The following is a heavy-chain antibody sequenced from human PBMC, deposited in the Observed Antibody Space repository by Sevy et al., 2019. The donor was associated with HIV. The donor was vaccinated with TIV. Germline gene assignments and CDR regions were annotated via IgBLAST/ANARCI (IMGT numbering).Heavy chain of an antibody. Sequence: GGSLRLSCIASGFSLNKYAMHWVRQAPGKGLEWIGFISYDGRKKDYADSVKGRVTISRDDSKNTLYLQLDSLRGEDTAVYYCARDPYIGDYVLLFDYWGQGTLVTVSS. D-gene: IGHD4-17*01. J-gene: IGHJ4*02. V-gene: IGHV3-30*04. CDR3: ARDPYIGDYVLLFDY. CDR2: ISYDGRKK. CDR1: GFSLNKYA.